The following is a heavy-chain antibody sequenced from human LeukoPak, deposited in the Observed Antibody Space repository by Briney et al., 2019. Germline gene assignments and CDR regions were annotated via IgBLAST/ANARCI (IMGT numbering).Heavy chain of an antibody. CDR1: GYSISSGSYY. J-gene: IGHJ5*02. Sequence: SETLSLTCTVSGYSISSGSYYWNWIRQPAGKGLEWIGRIYTSGNTNYNPSLKSRVTISVDTSKNQFSLKLSSMTAADTAVYYCAREGLNMVRGVIPKEAWGWFDPWGQGTLVTVSS. CDR2: IYTSGNT. CDR3: AREGLNMVRGVIPKEAWGWFDP. V-gene: IGHV4-61*02. D-gene: IGHD3-10*01.